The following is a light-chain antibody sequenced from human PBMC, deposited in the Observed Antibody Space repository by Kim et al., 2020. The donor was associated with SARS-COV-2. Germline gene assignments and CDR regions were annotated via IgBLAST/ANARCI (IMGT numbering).Light chain of an antibody. CDR1: QSISGW. V-gene: IGKV1-5*03. Sequence: DIQMTQSSSTLSASVGDRVTITCRASQSISGWLAWYQQKPGIAPKVLIYTASTLQSGVPSRFSGSGSGTEFTLTINSMQPDDFATYYCQQYHSYPYTFGQGTKLEIK. CDR2: TAS. CDR3: QQYHSYPYT. J-gene: IGKJ2*01.